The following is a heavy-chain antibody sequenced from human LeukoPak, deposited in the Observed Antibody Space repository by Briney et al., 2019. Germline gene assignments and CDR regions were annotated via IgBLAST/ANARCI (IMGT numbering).Heavy chain of an antibody. Sequence: SQTLSLTCTVSGGSISSGDYYWSWIRQPPGKGLEWIGYIYYSGSTYYNLSLKSRVTISVDTSKNQFSLKLSSVTAADTAVYYCARGLPDYYDSSGYDYWGQGTLVTVSS. V-gene: IGHV4-30-4*08. CDR2: IYYSGST. CDR3: ARGLPDYYDSSGYDY. J-gene: IGHJ4*02. CDR1: GGSISSGDYY. D-gene: IGHD3-22*01.